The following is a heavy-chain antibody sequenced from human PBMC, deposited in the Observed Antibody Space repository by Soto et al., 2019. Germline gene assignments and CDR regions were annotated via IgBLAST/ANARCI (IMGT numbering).Heavy chain of an antibody. Sequence: PGGSLRLSCAASGFTFSSYGMHWVRQAPGKGLEWVAVISYDGSNKYYADSVKGRFTISRDNSKNTLYLQMNSLRAEDTAVYYCVNSEYYDFWSGYYTRDYYYGMDVWGQGTTVTVSS. CDR1: GFTFSSYG. CDR3: VNSEYYDFWSGYYTRDYYYGMDV. J-gene: IGHJ6*02. V-gene: IGHV3-30*18. D-gene: IGHD3-3*01. CDR2: ISYDGSNK.